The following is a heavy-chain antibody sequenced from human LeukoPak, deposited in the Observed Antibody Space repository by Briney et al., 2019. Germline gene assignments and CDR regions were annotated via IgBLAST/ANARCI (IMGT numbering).Heavy chain of an antibody. Sequence: GGSLRLSCAASGFTFSSYGMHWVRQAPGKGLEWVAFIRYDGSNKYYADSVKGRFTISRDNSKNTLYLQMNSLRAEDTAVYYCAKGSQWEPYYFDYWGQETLVTVSS. J-gene: IGHJ4*02. CDR1: GFTFSSYG. V-gene: IGHV3-30*02. CDR2: IRYDGSNK. CDR3: AKGSQWEPYYFDY. D-gene: IGHD1-26*01.